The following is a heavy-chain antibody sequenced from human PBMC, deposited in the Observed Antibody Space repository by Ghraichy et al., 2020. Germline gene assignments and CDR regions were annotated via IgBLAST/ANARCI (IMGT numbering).Heavy chain of an antibody. CDR3: ARLSVVVVVATPGAWFDP. V-gene: IGHV4-39*01. CDR2: IYYSGST. J-gene: IGHJ5*02. Sequence: SETLSLTCAVSGTSLNTSHFSWGRIRPPPGKKLEWIGSIYYSGSTYYNPSLKSRVTISVDTSKNQFSLKLSSVTAADTAVYYCARLSVVVVVATPGAWFDPWGQGTLVSVSS. D-gene: IGHD2-15*01. CDR1: GTSLNTSHFS.